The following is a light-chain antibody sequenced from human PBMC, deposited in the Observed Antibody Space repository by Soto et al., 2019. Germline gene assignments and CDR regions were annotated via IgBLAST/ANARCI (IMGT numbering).Light chain of an antibody. CDR1: QDITHH. CDR2: TSS. CDR3: QQGYSRPRT. V-gene: IGKV1-39*01. Sequence: DIQMTQTPSALSASVGDRVPITGQATQDITHHFNWYQHKPGKAPNLLIFTSSNLESAVPSRLSGSGSGTDFTLTISSLQPEDFATYFCQQGYSRPRTFGQGTKVDIK. J-gene: IGKJ1*01.